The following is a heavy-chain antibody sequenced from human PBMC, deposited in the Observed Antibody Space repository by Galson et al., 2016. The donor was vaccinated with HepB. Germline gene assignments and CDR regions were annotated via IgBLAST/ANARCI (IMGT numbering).Heavy chain of an antibody. D-gene: IGHD7-27*01. V-gene: IGHV1-69*13. J-gene: IGHJ5*02. CDR1: GGTFSNYA. CDR2: IIPILGTA. CDR3: ARGRNHWGRVNWFDP. Sequence: SVKVSCKASGGTFSNYAISWVRQAPGQGLEWMGGIIPILGTANYAQKFQGRVTITADESTSTAFMELNSLTSEDTAVYYCARGRNHWGRVNWFDPWGQGTLVIVSS.